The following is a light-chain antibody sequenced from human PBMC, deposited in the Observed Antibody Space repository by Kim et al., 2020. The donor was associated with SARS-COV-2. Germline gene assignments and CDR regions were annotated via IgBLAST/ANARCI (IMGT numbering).Light chain of an antibody. CDR1: NSGTKG. V-gene: IGLV3-21*04. Sequence: APGQTATMTCGGENSGTKGAHWYQQKPGQAPVLVIYYASDRPSGIPERFSGSKSGNTAARTISRVEAGDDADYYGQVWDSSSDHVVFGGGTKLTVL. J-gene: IGLJ2*01. CDR3: QVWDSSSDHVV. CDR2: YAS.